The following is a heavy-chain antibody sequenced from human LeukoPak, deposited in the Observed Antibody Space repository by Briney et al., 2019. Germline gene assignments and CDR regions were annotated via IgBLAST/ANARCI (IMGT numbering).Heavy chain of an antibody. CDR2: ISAYNGNT. D-gene: IGHD2-2*01. V-gene: IGHV1-18*01. J-gene: IGHJ5*02. CDR1: GYTFTSYG. CDR3: ARVPCSSSSCLNWFDP. Sequence: ASVKVSCKTSGYTFTSYGISWVRQAPGQGLEWMGWISAYNGNTNYAQKLRGRVTMTTDTSTSTAYMELKSLTSDDTAVYYCARVPCSSSSCLNWFDPWGQGTLVTVSS.